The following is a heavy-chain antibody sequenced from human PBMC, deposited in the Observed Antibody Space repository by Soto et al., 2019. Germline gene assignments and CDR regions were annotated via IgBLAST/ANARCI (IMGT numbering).Heavy chain of an antibody. J-gene: IGHJ4*02. CDR1: GFTFSSYG. Sequence: QVQLVESGGGVVQPGRSLRLSCAASGFTFSSYGMHWVRQAPGKGLEWVAVISYDGSNKYYADSVKGRFTISRDNSKNTLYLQMNSLRAEDMAVYYCAKGAPTYCSGGSCYGGYFDYWGQGTLVTVSS. V-gene: IGHV3-30*18. CDR2: ISYDGSNK. D-gene: IGHD2-15*01. CDR3: AKGAPTYCSGGSCYGGYFDY.